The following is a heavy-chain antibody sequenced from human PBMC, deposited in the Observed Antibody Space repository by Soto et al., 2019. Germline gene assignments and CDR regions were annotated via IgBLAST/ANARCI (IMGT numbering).Heavy chain of an antibody. J-gene: IGHJ5*01. CDR2: IKEDGSEK. D-gene: IGHD3-22*01. Sequence: LRLSCAASGFAFSSYWMTWVRQAPGKGLEWVANIKEDGSEKNYVDSVKGRFTISRDNAKNSLYLQMNSLRAGDTAVYYCARNFEHYYEGSGSWGLGTLVTVSS. CDR3: ARNFEHYYEGSGS. CDR1: GFAFSSYW. V-gene: IGHV3-7*01.